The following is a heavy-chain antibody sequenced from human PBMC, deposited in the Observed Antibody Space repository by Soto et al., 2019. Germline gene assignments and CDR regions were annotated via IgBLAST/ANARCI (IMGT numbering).Heavy chain of an antibody. J-gene: IGHJ4*02. D-gene: IGHD2-8*02. Sequence: QVQLQQWGAGLLKPSETLSLTCAVYGGSFSGYYWTWIRQPPGTGLEWIGEINHSGSTNYNPSLKSRGTISVDKSKKQFSLKLTAVTAAETAVYYCARDKITGLFDYWGQGTLVTVSS. CDR3: ARDKITGLFDY. CDR1: GGSFSGYY. CDR2: INHSGST. V-gene: IGHV4-34*01.